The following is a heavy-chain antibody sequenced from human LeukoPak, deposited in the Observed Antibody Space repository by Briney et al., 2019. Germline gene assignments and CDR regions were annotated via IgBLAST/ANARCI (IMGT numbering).Heavy chain of an antibody. V-gene: IGHV3-74*01. D-gene: IGHD3-10*01. Sequence: GGSLRLSCAASGFTFSSHWMHWVRQAPGKGLMWVSRINSDGSSTSYADSVKGRFTISRDNAKNTVHLQMNSLRAEDTAVYYCASISQYYYGSGSYYPQDYWGQGTLVTVSS. J-gene: IGHJ4*02. CDR3: ASISQYYYGSGSYYPQDY. CDR1: GFTFSSHW. CDR2: INSDGSST.